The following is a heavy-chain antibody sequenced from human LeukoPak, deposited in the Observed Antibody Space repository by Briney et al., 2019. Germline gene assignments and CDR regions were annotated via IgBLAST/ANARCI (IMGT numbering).Heavy chain of an antibody. V-gene: IGHV4-30-2*01. D-gene: IGHD2-21*02. CDR2: IYHSGST. CDR1: GGSISSGGYS. Sequence: SETLSLTCTVSGGSISSGGYSWSWIRQPPGKGLEWIGYIYHSGSTYYNPSLKSRVTISVDRSKNQFSLKLSSVTAADTAVYYCARTAIQGFADYWGQGTLVTISS. CDR3: ARTAIQGFADY. J-gene: IGHJ4*02.